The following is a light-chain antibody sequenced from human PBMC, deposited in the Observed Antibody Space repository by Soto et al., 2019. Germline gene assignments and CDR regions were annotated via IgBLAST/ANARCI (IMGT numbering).Light chain of an antibody. CDR3: QQHGSSPGT. J-gene: IGKJ2*01. Sequence: EIVLTQSPGTLSLSPGERATLSCRASQSISSSYLAWYQQKPGQAPRLLIQGASSRATGIPDRFSGSGSGTDFTLNISRLEPEDFAVYYCQQHGSSPGTFGQGTKLEIK. CDR1: QSISSSY. CDR2: GAS. V-gene: IGKV3-20*01.